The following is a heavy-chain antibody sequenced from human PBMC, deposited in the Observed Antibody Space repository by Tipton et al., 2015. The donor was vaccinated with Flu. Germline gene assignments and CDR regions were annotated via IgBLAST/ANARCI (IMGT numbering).Heavy chain of an antibody. Sequence: QVQLVQSGAEVKKPGSSVKVSCKASGGTFSSYAISWVRQAPGQGLEWMGGIIPIFGTANYAQKFQGRVTITADKSTSTAYMELSSLRSEDTAVYYCARDGYCGGDCYSEYFDLWGRGTLVTVSS. V-gene: IGHV1-69*06. CDR2: IIPIFGTA. D-gene: IGHD2-21*01. CDR3: ARDGYCGGDCYSEYFDL. J-gene: IGHJ2*01. CDR1: GGTFSSYA.